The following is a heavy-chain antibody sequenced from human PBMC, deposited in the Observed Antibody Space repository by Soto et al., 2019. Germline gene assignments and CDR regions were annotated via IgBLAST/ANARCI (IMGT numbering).Heavy chain of an antibody. Sequence: PGESLKISCKGSGHNFITDWISWVRQMPGKGLEWMGRIDPTDSYTKYSPSFEGHVTISADKSISTAYLQWSSLKASDSAVYYCARLSRASFALDVWGQGTTVTVSS. CDR3: ARLSRASFALDV. CDR1: GHNFITDW. CDR2: IDPTDSYT. D-gene: IGHD3-16*01. V-gene: IGHV5-10-1*01. J-gene: IGHJ6*02.